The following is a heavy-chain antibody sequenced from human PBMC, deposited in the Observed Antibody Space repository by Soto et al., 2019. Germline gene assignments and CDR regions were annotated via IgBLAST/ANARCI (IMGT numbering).Heavy chain of an antibody. CDR2: IGTAGDT. CDR3: AIVLHPNYYYYGLDV. CDR1: ECTFSGDH. D-gene: IGHD2-2*02. J-gene: IGHJ6*02. V-gene: IGHV3-13*01. Sequence: WGSLRQSCADCECTFSGDHMHWVRKATGKGLEWVSAIGTAGDTYYPGSVKGRFTISRENAKNSLYLQMNSLRAEDTAVYYCAIVLHPNYYYYGLDVWGQGTTVTVSS.